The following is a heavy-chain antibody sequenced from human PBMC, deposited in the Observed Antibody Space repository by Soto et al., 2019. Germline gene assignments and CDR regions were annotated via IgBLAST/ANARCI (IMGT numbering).Heavy chain of an antibody. CDR1: GYTFTSYG. CDR3: ARDRLGATGDY. D-gene: IGHD1-26*01. Sequence: AAVKVSCKASGYTFTSYGISWVRQAPGQGLEWMGWISAYNANTNYAQKLQGRVTMTTDTSTSTSYMELRSLRSDDTAVYFCARDRLGATGDYWGQGTMVTVSS. J-gene: IGHJ4*02. CDR2: ISAYNANT. V-gene: IGHV1-18*01.